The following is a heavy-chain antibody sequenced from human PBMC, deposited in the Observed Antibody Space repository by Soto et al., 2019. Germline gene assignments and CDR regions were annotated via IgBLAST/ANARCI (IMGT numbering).Heavy chain of an antibody. J-gene: IGHJ6*04. V-gene: IGHV3-33*01. Sequence: QMQLVGSGGGVVQPGTSLRLSCAASGFPFSHYGIHWVRQAPGQGLAWVAIIWTDGNNKYYADSVQGRFTISRDNSQNTMYLQMNSLRVEDTAVYYCARDRWGYGGGTSCSYMDVWGKGNKVTVSS. D-gene: IGHD2-2*01. CDR3: ARDRWGYGGGTSCSYMDV. CDR2: IWTDGNNK. CDR1: GFPFSHYG.